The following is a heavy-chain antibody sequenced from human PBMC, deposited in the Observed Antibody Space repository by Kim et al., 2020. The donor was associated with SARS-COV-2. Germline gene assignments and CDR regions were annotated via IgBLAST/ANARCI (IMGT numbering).Heavy chain of an antibody. CDR1: GFVFADYC. D-gene: IGHD2-21*02. Sequence: GGSLRLSCAASGFVFADYCMSWVRQAPGKGLEWVSCLSSGGTYRYYKGSVRGRFAISRDNFEKILYLQMNSLRVEDTAVYYCAKECATIGDPALDCWGQGTPVTVSS. J-gene: IGHJ4*02. CDR3: AKECATIGDPALDC. V-gene: IGHV3-23*01. CDR2: LSSGGTYR.